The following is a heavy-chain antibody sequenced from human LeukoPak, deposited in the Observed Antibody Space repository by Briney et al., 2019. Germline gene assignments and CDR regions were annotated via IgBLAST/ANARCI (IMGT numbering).Heavy chain of an antibody. V-gene: IGHV3-23*01. CDR1: GFTFSSYA. CDR2: INGSGGST. D-gene: IGHD5-12*01. Sequence: PGGSLRLSCAASGFTFSSYAMSWVRQAPGKGLEWVSAINGSGGSTYYADSVKGRFTISRDNSKNTLYLQMSSRRAEETAVYCCANVKWLRTIYFGYWGQGTLVSVSS. J-gene: IGHJ4*02. CDR3: ANVKWLRTIYFGY.